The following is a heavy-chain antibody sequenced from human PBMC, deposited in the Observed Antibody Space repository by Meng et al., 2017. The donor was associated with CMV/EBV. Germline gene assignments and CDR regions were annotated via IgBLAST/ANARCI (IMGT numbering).Heavy chain of an antibody. CDR3: ARVPSYGSGSYPYYYYYGMDV. V-gene: IGHV3-21*01. CDR2: ISSSSSYI. J-gene: IGHJ6*02. Sequence: GESLKISCAASGFTFSSYSMNWVRQAPGKGLEWVPSISSSSSYIYYADSVKGRFTISRDNAKNSLYLQMNSLRAEDTAVYYCARVPSYGSGSYPYYYYYGMDVWGQGTTVTVSS. D-gene: IGHD3-10*01. CDR1: GFTFSSYS.